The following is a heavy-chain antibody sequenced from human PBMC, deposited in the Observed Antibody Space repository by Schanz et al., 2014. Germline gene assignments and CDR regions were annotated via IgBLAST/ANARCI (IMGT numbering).Heavy chain of an antibody. V-gene: IGHV3-23*04. CDR1: GFTFSTHA. Sequence: VRLVESGGGVVQPGRSLRLSCAASGFTFSTHAMSWVRQAPGKGLEWVSSISGDHRNTFYADSVKGRFTISRDNSKNTLYLQMNSLRAEDTAIYYCAKDAPYPFDLWGRGTLITVSS. CDR2: ISGDHRNT. CDR3: AKDAPYPFDL. J-gene: IGHJ2*01.